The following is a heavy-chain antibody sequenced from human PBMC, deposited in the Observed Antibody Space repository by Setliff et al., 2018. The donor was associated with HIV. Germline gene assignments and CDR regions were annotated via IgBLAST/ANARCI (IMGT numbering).Heavy chain of an antibody. Sequence: SETLSLTCTVSGGSISSSSHYWGWIRQPPGKGLECIGSIYNDGSTYYNPSLKSRVAVSVDTSKNHFSLRVTSVTAADTAVYYCARAPANYHDSSGFYFGGDYYFDFWGQGILVTVSS. CDR3: ARAPANYHDSSGFYFGGDYYFDF. D-gene: IGHD3-22*01. CDR1: GGSISSSSHY. V-gene: IGHV4-39*02. J-gene: IGHJ4*02. CDR2: IYNDGST.